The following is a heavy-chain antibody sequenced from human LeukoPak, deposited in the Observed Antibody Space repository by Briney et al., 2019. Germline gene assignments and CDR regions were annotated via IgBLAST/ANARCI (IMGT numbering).Heavy chain of an antibody. V-gene: IGHV3-23*01. CDR3: ATQNWFDP. Sequence: GGSLRLSCAASGFTFSSYAMSWVRQAPGKGLEWVSAISGSGGSTYYAASVKGRFTISRDNAKNSLYLQMNSLRDEDTGVYYCATQNWFDPWGQGTRVTVSS. J-gene: IGHJ5*02. CDR1: GFTFSSYA. CDR2: ISGSGGST.